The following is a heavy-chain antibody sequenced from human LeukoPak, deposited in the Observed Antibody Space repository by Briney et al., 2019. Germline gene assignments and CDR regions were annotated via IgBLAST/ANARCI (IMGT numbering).Heavy chain of an antibody. CDR1: GFTISSYA. CDR2: IWYDGSNK. D-gene: IGHD1-26*01. J-gene: IGHJ4*02. Sequence: GGSLRLSCSVSGFTISSYAMHWVRQAPGKGLEWVAVIWYDGSNKYYADSVKGRFTISRDNSKNTLYLQMNSLRAEDTAVYYCARGEVYFDYWGQGTLVTVSS. V-gene: IGHV3-33*08. CDR3: ARGEVYFDY.